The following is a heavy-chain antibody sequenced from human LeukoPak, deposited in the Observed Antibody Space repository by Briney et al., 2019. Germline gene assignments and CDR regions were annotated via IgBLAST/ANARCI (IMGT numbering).Heavy chain of an antibody. D-gene: IGHD1-1*01. CDR3: AKGRRVDADDHFDY. J-gene: IGHJ4*02. CDR2: SSVYNGNT. V-gene: IGHV1-18*01. CDR1: GYTFMSYG. Sequence: GASVKVSCKATGYTFMSYGIHWVRQDPGQGLEWMGWSSVYNGNTEYAQKFQGRVTMTTDSSTSTAYMELRTLISDDTAVYYCAKGRRVDADDHFDYWGQGTLVTVSS.